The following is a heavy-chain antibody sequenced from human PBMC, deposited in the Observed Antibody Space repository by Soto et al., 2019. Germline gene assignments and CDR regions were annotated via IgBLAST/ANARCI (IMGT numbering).Heavy chain of an antibody. CDR1: GYSFTSYW. CDR2: IYPGDSDT. J-gene: IGHJ6*04. V-gene: IGHV5-51*01. D-gene: IGHD6-19*01. CDR3: ARRVAVAGRPGGGMDV. Sequence: GESLKISCMGSGYSFTSYWIGWVRQMPGKGLEWMGIIYPGDSDTRYSPSFQGQVTISADKSISTAYLQWSSLKASDTAMYYCARRVAVAGRPGGGMDVWGKGTTVTVSS.